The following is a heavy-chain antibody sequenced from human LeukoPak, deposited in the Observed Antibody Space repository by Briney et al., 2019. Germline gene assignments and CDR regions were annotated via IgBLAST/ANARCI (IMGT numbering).Heavy chain of an antibody. V-gene: IGHV4-59*01. CDR2: IYYTGST. D-gene: IGHD1-14*01. CDR3: AGMRITTPTVRTLDY. J-gene: IGHJ4*02. CDR1: GGSMSTYY. Sequence: SETLSLTCTVSGGSMSTYYWTWIRQPPGKGPEWIGFIYYTGSTNYNPSLKSRVTISVDTSKIQFSLKLSSVTAADTAVYYCAGMRITTPTVRTLDYWGQGTLVTVSS.